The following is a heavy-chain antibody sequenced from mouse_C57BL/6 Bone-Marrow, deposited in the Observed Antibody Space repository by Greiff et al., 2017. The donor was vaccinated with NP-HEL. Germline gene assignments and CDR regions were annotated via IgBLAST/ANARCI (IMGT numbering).Heavy chain of an antibody. CDR1: GYTFTDYN. Sequence: VHVKQSGPELVKPGASVKIPCKASGYTFTDYNMDWVKQSHGKSLEWIGDINPNNGGTIYNQKFKGKATLTVDKSSSTAYMELRSLTSEDTAVYYCARSGITTVVAPGAMDYWGQGTSVTVSS. CDR2: INPNNGGT. D-gene: IGHD1-1*01. V-gene: IGHV1-18*01. J-gene: IGHJ4*01. CDR3: ARSGITTVVAPGAMDY.